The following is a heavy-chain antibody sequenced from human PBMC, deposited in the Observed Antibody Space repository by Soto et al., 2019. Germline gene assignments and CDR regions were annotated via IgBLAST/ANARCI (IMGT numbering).Heavy chain of an antibody. V-gene: IGHV4-59*08. CDR1: GGSISSYY. J-gene: IGHJ4*02. CDR3: ARTRRRIAARSDFDY. Sequence: SETLSLTCTVSGGSISSYYWSWIRQPPGKGLEWIGYIYYSGSTNYNPSLKSRVTISVDTSKNQFSLKLSSVTAADTAVYYCARTRRRIAARSDFDYWGQGTLVTVSS. CDR2: IYYSGST. D-gene: IGHD6-13*01.